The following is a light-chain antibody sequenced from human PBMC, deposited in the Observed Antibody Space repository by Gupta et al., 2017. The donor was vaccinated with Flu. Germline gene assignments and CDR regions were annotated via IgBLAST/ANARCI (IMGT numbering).Light chain of an antibody. Sequence: QSAPTQPRSVSGSPGQSVTISCTGTSSDVGSSNRVSWYQQRPGKAPKLILYDVTKRPSGVPDRFSGSKSGNTASLSISGLQAEDEADYYCYSHAGRVTGVFGTGTTVTVL. CDR1: SSDVGSSNR. V-gene: IGLV2-11*01. CDR2: DVT. CDR3: YSHAGRVTGV. J-gene: IGLJ1*01.